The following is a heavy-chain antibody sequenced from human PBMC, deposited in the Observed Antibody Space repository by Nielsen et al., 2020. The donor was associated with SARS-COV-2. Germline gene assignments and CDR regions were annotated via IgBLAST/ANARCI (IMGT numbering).Heavy chain of an antibody. Sequence: GGSLRLSCVVSGFTISTYGMSWVRQAPGKGLECVSAIISSTYYADSVKGRFTVSRDNSKNTLYLQMNSLRAEDTAVYYCAKRSGYTSGWYGDYWGQGTLVTVSS. CDR3: AKRSGYTSGWYGDY. CDR1: GFTISTYG. J-gene: IGHJ4*02. V-gene: IGHV3-23*01. D-gene: IGHD6-19*01. CDR2: IISST.